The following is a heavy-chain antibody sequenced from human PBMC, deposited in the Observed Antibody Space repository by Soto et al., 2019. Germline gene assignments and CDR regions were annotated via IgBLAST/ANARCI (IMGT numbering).Heavy chain of an antibody. V-gene: IGHV4-28*01. CDR3: ASREIQGPIDY. D-gene: IGHD1-26*01. CDR1: GYSISSSNW. CDR2: IYYSGTT. Sequence: QVQLQESGPGLVKPSDTLSLTCAVSGYSISSSNWWGWIRQPPGKGLEWIGYIYYSGTTYYNPSLKSRVTMSVDTSKNQYSLKLTSGPAVDTAVYYCASREIQGPIDYWGQGTLVTVSS. J-gene: IGHJ4*02.